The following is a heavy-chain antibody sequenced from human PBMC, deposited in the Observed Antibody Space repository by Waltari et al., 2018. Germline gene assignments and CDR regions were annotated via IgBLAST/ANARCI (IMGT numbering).Heavy chain of an antibody. CDR2: IHRSGRT. CDR3: ARDRGRGIYLDS. D-gene: IGHD2-15*01. V-gene: IGHV4-4*02. CDR1: GDSMSSTDW. J-gene: IGHJ4*02. Sequence: QVQLQESGPGLVKPSGTLSLTCTVSGDSMSSTDWWSWVRQSPEKGLEWIGQIHRSGRTNYNPSLESRVTISIATSNNQFSLKVTSTTAADTAVYYCARDRGRGIYLDSWGQGTLVTVSP.